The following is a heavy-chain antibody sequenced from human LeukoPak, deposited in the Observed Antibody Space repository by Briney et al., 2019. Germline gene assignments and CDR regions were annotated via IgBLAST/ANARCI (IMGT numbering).Heavy chain of an antibody. V-gene: IGHV4-4*07. CDR1: GGSISSYY. CDR2: IYTSGST. CDR3: ARDRIYYDSSGYYYFDY. J-gene: IGHJ4*02. Sequence: PSETLSLTCTVSGGSISSYYWSWIRRPAGKGLEWIGRIYTSGSTNYNPSLKSRVTMSVDTSKNQFSLKLSSVTAADTAVYYCARDRIYYDSSGYYYFDYWGQGTLVTVSS. D-gene: IGHD3-22*01.